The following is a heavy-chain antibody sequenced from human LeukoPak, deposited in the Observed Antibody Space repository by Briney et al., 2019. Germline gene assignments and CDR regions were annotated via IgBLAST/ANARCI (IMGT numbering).Heavy chain of an antibody. J-gene: IGHJ4*02. CDR1: GFAFSIYW. Sequence: GSLRLSCAASGFAFSIYWMSWVRQAPRKGLEWVSNIKQDGSEKYYLDSLKGRITISRDDPTNSLYLQLHNLRVEDTAVYLCARARLRDYWGQGTLGTVSS. D-gene: IGHD4/OR15-4a*01. CDR3: ARARLRDY. CDR2: IKQDGSEK. V-gene: IGHV3-7*01.